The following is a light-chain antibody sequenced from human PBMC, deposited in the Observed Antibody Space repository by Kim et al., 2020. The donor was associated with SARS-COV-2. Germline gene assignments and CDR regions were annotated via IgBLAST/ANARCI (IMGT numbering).Light chain of an antibody. J-gene: IGKJ2*01. CDR1: QSISSW. V-gene: IGKV1-5*03. Sequence: DIQMTQSPSTVSASVGDRVNITCRASQSISSWLAWYQKKPGKAPKVLIYKASTLQTGVPTRFSGSGSGTEFTLTISCLQPDDFASYYCQRYDTFSYTFGQGTKLDI. CDR2: KAS. CDR3: QRYDTFSYT.